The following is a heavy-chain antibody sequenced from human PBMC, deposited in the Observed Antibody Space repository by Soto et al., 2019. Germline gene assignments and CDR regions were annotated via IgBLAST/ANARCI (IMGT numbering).Heavy chain of an antibody. J-gene: IGHJ4*02. CDR3: ARDLSYAFDY. Sequence: EVQLVESGGGLVQPGGSLRLSCAASGFIFTSYSMNWVRQAPGKGLEWLSYIRVDSNHIGYADSVRGRFTISSDIAKNSLYKEMNSQSDENTAVYYRARDLSYAFDYWGQGTLVTASS. CDR1: GFIFTSYS. CDR2: IRVDSNHI. D-gene: IGHD1-26*01. V-gene: IGHV3-48*02.